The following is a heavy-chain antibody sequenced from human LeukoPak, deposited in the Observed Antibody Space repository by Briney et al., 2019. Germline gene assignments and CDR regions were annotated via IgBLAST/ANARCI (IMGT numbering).Heavy chain of an antibody. CDR1: GFTVSSNY. Sequence: GGSLRLSCAVSGFTVSSNYMNWVRQAPGKGLEWVSYISSSGTTIYYADSVKGRFTISRDNAKNSLYLQMDSLRAEDTAVYYCARDLSPYTAFDPPSFWGQGTLVTVSS. V-gene: IGHV3-48*03. D-gene: IGHD5-12*01. CDR3: ARDLSPYTAFDPPSF. CDR2: ISSSGTTI. J-gene: IGHJ4*02.